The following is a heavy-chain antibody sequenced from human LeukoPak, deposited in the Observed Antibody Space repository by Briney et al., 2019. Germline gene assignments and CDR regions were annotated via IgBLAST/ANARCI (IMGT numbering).Heavy chain of an antibody. D-gene: IGHD6-13*01. CDR1: GGSFSGYY. Sequence: KPSETLSLTCAVYGGSFSGYYWSWIRQPPGKGLEWIGEINHSGSTNYNPSLKSRVTISVDTSKNQFSLKLSSVTAADTAVYYCARAPSIAAAGYYFDYWGQGTLVTVSS. CDR3: ARAPSIAAAGYYFDY. J-gene: IGHJ4*02. V-gene: IGHV4-34*01. CDR2: INHSGST.